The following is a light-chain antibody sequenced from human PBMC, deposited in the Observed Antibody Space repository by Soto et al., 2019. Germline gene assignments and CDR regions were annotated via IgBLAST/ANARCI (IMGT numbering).Light chain of an antibody. Sequence: ETVMTQSPATLSVSPGEGATLSCRASQSVSSNLVWYQHRPGQAPRLLIYGASTRATDIPARFSGSGSGTEFTLTISSLEPEDFAVYYCQQYGSSPPWTFGQGTKVDIK. CDR1: QSVSSN. CDR2: GAS. CDR3: QQYGSSPPWT. J-gene: IGKJ1*01. V-gene: IGKV3-15*01.